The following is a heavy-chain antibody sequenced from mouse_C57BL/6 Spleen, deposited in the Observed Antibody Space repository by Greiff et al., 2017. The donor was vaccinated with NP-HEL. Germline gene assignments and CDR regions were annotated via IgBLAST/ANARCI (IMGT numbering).Heavy chain of an antibody. D-gene: IGHD2-1*01. CDR3: ARSAYGNCDY. CDR1: GYTFTSYW. V-gene: IGHV1-50*01. CDR2: IDPSDGYT. Sequence: QVQLQQPGAELVKPGASVKLSCKASGYTFTSYWMQWVKQRPGQGLEWIGEIDPSDGYTNYNQKFKGKATLTVDTSSSTAYMQLRSLTAEDSAVYYCARSAYGNCDYWGQGTTLTVSS. J-gene: IGHJ2*01.